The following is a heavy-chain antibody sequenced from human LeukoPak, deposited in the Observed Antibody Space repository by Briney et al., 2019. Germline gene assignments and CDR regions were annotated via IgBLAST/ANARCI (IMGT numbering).Heavy chain of an antibody. Sequence: GGSLRLSCAASGFTFGSFSMTWVRQAPGKGLEWVSTISGSGENTYYADSVKGRFTISRDNSKNTLYLQMYSLRVEDTAAYYCAKWGSGSYYKGSFDYWGQGTLVTVSS. V-gene: IGHV3-23*01. CDR3: AKWGSGSYYKGSFDY. CDR1: GFTFGSFS. CDR2: ISGSGENT. D-gene: IGHD3-10*01. J-gene: IGHJ4*02.